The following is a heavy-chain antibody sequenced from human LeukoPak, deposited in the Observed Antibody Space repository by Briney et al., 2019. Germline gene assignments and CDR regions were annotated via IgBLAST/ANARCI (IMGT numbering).Heavy chain of an antibody. V-gene: IGHV3-30*18. CDR2: ISYDGSNK. CDR3: AKDLGGSGSYYEPNYFDY. CDR1: GFTFSSYG. Sequence: GGSLRLSCAASGFTFSSYGMHWVRQAPGKGLEWVAVISYDGSNKYYADSVKGRFTISRDNSKNTLYLQMNSLRAEDTAVYYCAKDLGGSGSYYEPNYFDYWGRGTLVTVSS. J-gene: IGHJ4*02. D-gene: IGHD3-10*01.